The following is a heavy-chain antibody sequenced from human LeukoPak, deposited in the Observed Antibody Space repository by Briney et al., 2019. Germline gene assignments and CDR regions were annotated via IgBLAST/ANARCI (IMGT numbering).Heavy chain of an antibody. J-gene: IGHJ3*02. CDR1: GFIFSSYN. Sequence: GGSLRLSCAASGFIFSSYNVNWVRQAPGKGLEWVSYISDDSNTIYYADSVKGRFTISRDNGKNSLFLQMKSLRAEDTAVYYCVRDQALWGAFDIWGQGTVVTVSS. D-gene: IGHD3-10*01. CDR2: ISDDSNTI. CDR3: VRDQALWGAFDI. V-gene: IGHV3-48*04.